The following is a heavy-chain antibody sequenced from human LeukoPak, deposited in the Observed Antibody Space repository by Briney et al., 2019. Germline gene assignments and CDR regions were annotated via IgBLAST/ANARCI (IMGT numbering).Heavy chain of an antibody. CDR3: ARSKLRYFDRDAFDI. V-gene: IGHV1-69*13. CDR1: GGTFSSYA. D-gene: IGHD3-9*01. J-gene: IGHJ3*02. Sequence: SVRVSCKASGGTFSSYAISWVRQAPGQGLEWMGGIIPIFGTANYAQKFQGRVTITADESTSTAYMELSSLRSEDTAVYYCARSKLRYFDRDAFDIWGQGTMVTVSS. CDR2: IIPIFGTA.